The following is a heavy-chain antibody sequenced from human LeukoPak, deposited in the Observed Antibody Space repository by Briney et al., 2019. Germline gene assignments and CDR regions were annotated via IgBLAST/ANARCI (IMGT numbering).Heavy chain of an antibody. D-gene: IGHD4-11*01. J-gene: IGHJ4*02. CDR1: GFTFSNYS. V-gene: IGHV3-21*01. CDR3: ASTPGPTVPFDY. CDR2: ISSSSSYI. Sequence: GGSLRLSCEASGFTFSNYSMNWVRQAPGKGLEWVSSISSSSSYIYYADSVKGRFTISRDNAKNSLYLQMNSLRAEDTAVYYCASTPGPTVPFDYWGQGTLVTVSS.